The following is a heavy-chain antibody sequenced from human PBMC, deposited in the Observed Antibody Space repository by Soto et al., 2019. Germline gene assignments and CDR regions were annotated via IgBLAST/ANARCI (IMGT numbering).Heavy chain of an antibody. CDR1: GFTFSSYA. CDR2: ISGSGGST. V-gene: IGHV3-23*01. J-gene: IGHJ3*02. Sequence: GGSLRLSCAASGFTFSSYAMSWVRQAPGKGLEWVSAISGSGGSTYYADSVKGRFTISRDNSKKTLYLQMNSLRAEDTAVYYCAKDSVIVVVRPLDIWGQGTMVTVSS. CDR3: AKDSVIVVVRPLDI. D-gene: IGHD3-22*01.